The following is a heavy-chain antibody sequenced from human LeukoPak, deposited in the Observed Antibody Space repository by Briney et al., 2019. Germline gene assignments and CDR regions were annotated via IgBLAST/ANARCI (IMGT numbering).Heavy chain of an antibody. J-gene: IGHJ4*02. D-gene: IGHD3-22*01. Sequence: SETLSLTCTVSGGSISSSSYYWGWIRQPPGKGLEWIGSIYYSGSTYYNPSLKSRVTISVDTSKNQFSLKLSSVTAADTAVYYCARETSYYYDSSGYYYNNYWGQGTLVTVSS. CDR1: GGSISSSSYY. CDR2: IYYSGST. V-gene: IGHV4-39*02. CDR3: ARETSYYYDSSGYYYNNY.